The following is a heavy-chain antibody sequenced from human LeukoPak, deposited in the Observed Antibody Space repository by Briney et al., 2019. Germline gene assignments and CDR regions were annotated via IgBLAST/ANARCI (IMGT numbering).Heavy chain of an antibody. CDR1: AFTFSSYG. CDR3: AKDMSGGDCPDY. J-gene: IGHJ4*02. D-gene: IGHD2-21*02. Sequence: GGSLGLSCAASAFTFSSYGMHWVRQAPGKGLEWVALISYDGSDKDYAKSVKGRFTISRDNSKNTLYLQMNSLRAEDTAVYYCAKDMSGGDCPDYWGQGTLVTVSS. V-gene: IGHV3-30*18. CDR2: ISYDGSDK.